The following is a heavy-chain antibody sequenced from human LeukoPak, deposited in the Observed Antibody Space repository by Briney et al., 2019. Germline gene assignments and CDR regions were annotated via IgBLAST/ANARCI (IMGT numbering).Heavy chain of an antibody. D-gene: IGHD3-10*01. J-gene: IGHJ4*02. Sequence: SETLSLTCAVYGGSFSGYYWSWIRQPPGKGLEWIGEINHSGSTNYNPSLKSRVTISVDTSKNHFSLKLSSVTAADTAVYYCARVRTYGSGSYYFDYWGQGTLVTVSS. V-gene: IGHV4-34*01. CDR1: GGSFSGYY. CDR3: ARVRTYGSGSYYFDY. CDR2: INHSGST.